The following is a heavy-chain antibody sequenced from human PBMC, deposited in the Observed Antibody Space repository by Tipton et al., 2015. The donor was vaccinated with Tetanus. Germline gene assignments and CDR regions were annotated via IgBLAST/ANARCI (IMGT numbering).Heavy chain of an antibody. CDR2: IDSAGDT. Sequence: SLRLSCAASGFTFSTFDMHWVRQVTGKGLEWVSAIDSAGDTYYPDSVKGRFTISRENAKNSLYLQMNNLRAGDTAVYYYARDYSNYGTFDLWGRGTLVTVSS. CDR1: GFTFSTFD. V-gene: IGHV3-13*01. D-gene: IGHD4-11*01. CDR3: ARDYSNYGTFDL. J-gene: IGHJ2*01.